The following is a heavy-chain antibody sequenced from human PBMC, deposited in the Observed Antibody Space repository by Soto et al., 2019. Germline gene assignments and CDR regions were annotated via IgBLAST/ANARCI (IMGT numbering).Heavy chain of an antibody. V-gene: IGHV4-34*01. Sequence: SETLSLTCAVYGGSFSGYYWSWIRQPPGKGLEWIGKINHSGSTNYNPSLKSRVTLSVDTSKNQFSLKLSSVTAADTAVYYCARGPYYYGMDVWGQGTTVTVSS. CDR2: INHSGST. CDR1: GGSFSGYY. J-gene: IGHJ6*02. CDR3: ARGPYYYGMDV.